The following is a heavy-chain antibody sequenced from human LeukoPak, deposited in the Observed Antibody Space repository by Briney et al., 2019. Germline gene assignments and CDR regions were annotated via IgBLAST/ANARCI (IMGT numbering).Heavy chain of an antibody. CDR2: IYHSGSS. J-gene: IGHJ4*02. V-gene: IGHV4-39*01. CDR1: GGSISSSSAY. D-gene: IGHD6-13*01. Sequence: SETLSLTCTVSGGSISSSSAYWGWIRQPPGKGLEWIGEIYHSGSSNYNPSLESRVTISVDTSKNQFSLKLSSVTAADTAVYYCARSSSRWDFDYWGQGTLVTVSS. CDR3: ARSSSRWDFDY.